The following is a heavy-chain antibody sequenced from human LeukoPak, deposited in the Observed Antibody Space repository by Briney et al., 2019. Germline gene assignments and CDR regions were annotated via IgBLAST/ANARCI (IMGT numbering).Heavy chain of an antibody. D-gene: IGHD3-22*01. V-gene: IGHV5-51*01. Sequence: GESLKISCKGSGYIFSTYWIAWVRQVPGKGLEWMGIIYPGDSDTRYSPSFQGQVTISADKSVSTAYLHWSSLKASDTAIYYCARPNITSYYDSRGSDAFDVWGQGTMVTVSS. CDR1: GYIFSTYW. J-gene: IGHJ3*01. CDR2: IYPGDSDT. CDR3: ARPNITSYYDSRGSDAFDV.